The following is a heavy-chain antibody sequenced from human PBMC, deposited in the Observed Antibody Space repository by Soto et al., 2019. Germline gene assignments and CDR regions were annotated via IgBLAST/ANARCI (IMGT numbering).Heavy chain of an antibody. CDR1: GFTFSSYA. CDR2: ISGSGGST. D-gene: IGHD2-2*01. J-gene: IGHJ4*02. Sequence: GGSLRLSCAASGFTFSSYAMSWVRQAPGKGLEWVSAISGSGGSTYYADSVKGRFTISRDNSKNTLYLQMNSLRAEDTAVYYCAKGAALIVVVPEYHFDYWGQGTLVTVSS. CDR3: AKGAALIVVVPEYHFDY. V-gene: IGHV3-23*01.